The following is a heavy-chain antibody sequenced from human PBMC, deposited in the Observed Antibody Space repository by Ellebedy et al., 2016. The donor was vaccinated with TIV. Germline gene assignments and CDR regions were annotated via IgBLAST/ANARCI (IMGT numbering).Heavy chain of an antibody. CDR2: INHSGST. V-gene: IGHV4-34*01. Sequence: SETLSLTCTVSGGSISSYYWSWIRQPPGKGLEWIGEINHSGSTNYNPSLKSRVTISVDTSKNQFSLKLSSVTAADTAVYYCARGRGGYDILTGYYSDYWGQGTLVTVSS. J-gene: IGHJ4*02. D-gene: IGHD3-9*01. CDR3: ARGRGGYDILTGYYSDY. CDR1: GGSISSYY.